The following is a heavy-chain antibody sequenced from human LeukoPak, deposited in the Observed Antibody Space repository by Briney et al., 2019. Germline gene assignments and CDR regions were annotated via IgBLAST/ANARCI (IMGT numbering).Heavy chain of an antibody. Sequence: ASVKVSCKASGYTFTSYYMHWVRQAPGQGLEWMGIINPSGGSTSYAQKFQGRVTMTRDTSTSTAYMELSSLRSEDTAVYYCARVGIQLWSWYYFDYWGQGTLVTVSS. J-gene: IGHJ4*02. D-gene: IGHD5-18*01. CDR2: INPSGGST. CDR3: ARVGIQLWSWYYFDY. CDR1: GYTFTSYY. V-gene: IGHV1-46*01.